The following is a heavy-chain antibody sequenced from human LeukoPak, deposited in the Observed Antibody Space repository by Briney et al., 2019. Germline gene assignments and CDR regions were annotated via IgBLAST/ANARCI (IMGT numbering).Heavy chain of an antibody. D-gene: IGHD2-15*01. CDR1: GYTFTSYD. J-gene: IGHJ6*02. CDR2: MNPNSGNT. Sequence: ASVTVSCTASGYTFTSYDINWVRQATGQGLEWMGWMNPNSGNTGYAQKFQGRVTMTRNTSISTAYMELSSLRSEDTAVYYCARGFYCSGGSCYPDLYYYGMDVWGQGTTVTVSS. V-gene: IGHV1-8*01. CDR3: ARGFYCSGGSCYPDLYYYGMDV.